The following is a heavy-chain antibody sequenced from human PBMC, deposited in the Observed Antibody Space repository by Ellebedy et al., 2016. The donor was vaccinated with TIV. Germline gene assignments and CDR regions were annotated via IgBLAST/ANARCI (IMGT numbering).Heavy chain of an antibody. D-gene: IGHD4-17*01. V-gene: IGHV3-11*01. J-gene: IGHJ3*02. CDR1: GFTFSDYY. CDR2: ISSSGSTI. CDR3: SRGDGDLSDAFDI. Sequence: GGSLRLXXAASGFTFSDYYMSWIRQAPGKGLEWVSYISSSGSTIYYADSVKGRFAISRDNAKNSLYLQMNSLRAEDTALYYCSRGDGDLSDAFDIWGQGTMVTVSS.